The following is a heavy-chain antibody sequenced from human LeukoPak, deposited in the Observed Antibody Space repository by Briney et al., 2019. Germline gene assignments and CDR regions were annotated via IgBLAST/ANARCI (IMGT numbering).Heavy chain of an antibody. CDR2: MDPNSGNT. J-gene: IGHJ6*03. D-gene: IGHD6-6*01. CDR1: GYTFTSYD. Sequence: ASVTVSCKASGYTFTSYDINWVRQATGQGLEWMGWMDPNSGNTGYAQKFQGRVTMTRNTSISTAYMELSSLRSEDTAVYYCARERGGGRYSSSSFYYYYMDVWGKGTTVTVSS. CDR3: ARERGGGRYSSSSFYYYYMDV. V-gene: IGHV1-8*01.